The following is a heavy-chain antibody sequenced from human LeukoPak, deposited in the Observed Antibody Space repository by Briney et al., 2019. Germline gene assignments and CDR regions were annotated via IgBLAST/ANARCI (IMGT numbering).Heavy chain of an antibody. Sequence: GESLKISSNGSGYSFTSYCIGWVRHMPRKGLEWMGIIYPGDSDTRYSPSFQCQVTISSDKSISTAYLQWSSLKASDTAMYYCARHRHSTNWFDPWGQGTLVTVSS. D-gene: IGHD6-13*01. CDR3: ARHRHSTNWFDP. CDR1: GYSFTSYC. CDR2: IYPGDSDT. V-gene: IGHV5-51*01. J-gene: IGHJ5*02.